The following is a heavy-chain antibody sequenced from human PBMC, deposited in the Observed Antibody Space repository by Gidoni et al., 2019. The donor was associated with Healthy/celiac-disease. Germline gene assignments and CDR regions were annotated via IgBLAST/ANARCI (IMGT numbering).Heavy chain of an antibody. Sequence: QVQLVESGGGVVQPGRSLRLSCAASGFPFSSYGMHWVRQAPGKGLEWVAVISYDGSNKYYADSMKGRFTISRDNSKNTLYLQMNSLRAEDTAVYYCAKEQMIDFWSGSQFDFWGQGTLVTVSS. V-gene: IGHV3-30*18. CDR2: ISYDGSNK. D-gene: IGHD3-3*01. CDR3: AKEQMIDFWSGSQFDF. CDR1: GFPFSSYG. J-gene: IGHJ4*02.